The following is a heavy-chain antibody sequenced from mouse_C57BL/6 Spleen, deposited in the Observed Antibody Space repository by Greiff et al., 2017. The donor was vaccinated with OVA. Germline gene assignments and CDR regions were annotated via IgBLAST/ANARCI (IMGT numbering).Heavy chain of an antibody. V-gene: IGHV1-55*01. CDR2: IYPGSGST. CDR3: ARRYLNWDGFAY. CDR1: GYTFTSYW. D-gene: IGHD4-1*01. J-gene: IGHJ3*01. Sequence: VQLQQPGAELVKPGASVKMSCKASGYTFTSYWITWVKQRPGQGLEWIGDIYPGSGSTNYNEKFKSKATLTVDTSSSTAYMQLSSLTSEDSAVYYCARRYLNWDGFAYWGQGTLVTVSA.